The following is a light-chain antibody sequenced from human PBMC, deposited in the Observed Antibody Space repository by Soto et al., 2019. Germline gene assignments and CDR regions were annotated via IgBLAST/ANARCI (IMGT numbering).Light chain of an antibody. J-gene: IGKJ1*01. CDR3: QQYNSYPVRT. Sequence: DIQMTQSPSTLSASVGDRVTITCRASQSISSWLAWYQQKPGKAPKLLIYKASSLESGSPSRFIGSGSGTEVTLTISNLQPDDFATYYCQQYNSYPVRTFRQGTKVEIK. CDR2: KAS. CDR1: QSISSW. V-gene: IGKV1-5*03.